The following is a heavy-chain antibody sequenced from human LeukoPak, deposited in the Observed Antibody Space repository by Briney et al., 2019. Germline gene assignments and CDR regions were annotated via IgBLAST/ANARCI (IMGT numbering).Heavy chain of an antibody. V-gene: IGHV1-46*01. CDR3: ARDTAGDIVVVQGFDP. D-gene: IGHD2-2*01. J-gene: IGHJ5*02. CDR2: INPSGGST. CDR1: GYTFTSYY. Sequence: ASVKVSCKASGYTFTSYYMHWVRQAPGQGLEWMGIINPSGGSTSYAQKFQGRVTMTRDTSTSTVYMELSSLRSDDTAVYYCARDTAGDIVVVQGFDPWGQGTLVTVSS.